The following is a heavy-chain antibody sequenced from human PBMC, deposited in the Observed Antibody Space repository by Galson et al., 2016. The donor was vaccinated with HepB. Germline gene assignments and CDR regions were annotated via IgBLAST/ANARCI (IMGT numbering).Heavy chain of an antibody. CDR1: GVSISSYY. CDR3: ARAGGFDYPFEI. D-gene: IGHD5-12*01. CDR2: IYISGST. V-gene: IGHV4-4*07. J-gene: IGHJ4*02. Sequence: SETLSLTCSVSGVSISSYYWNWIRQTAGKGLEWIGRIYISGSTNYNPNLKSRVTMSLDTSKNQFSLNLESVTAADTAVYYCARAGGFDYPFEIWGQGILVTVSS.